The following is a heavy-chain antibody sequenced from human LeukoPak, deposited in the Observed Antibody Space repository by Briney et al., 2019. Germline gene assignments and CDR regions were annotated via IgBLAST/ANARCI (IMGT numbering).Heavy chain of an antibody. D-gene: IGHD3-10*01. CDR2: VYYSGRT. CDR3: ARHYGP. CDR1: GGSVSSNTYY. J-gene: IGHJ5*02. V-gene: IGHV4-39*01. Sequence: SETLSLTCTVSGGSVSSNTYYWNWIRKSPGKGLEWVGFVYYSGRTKYNPSLKSRVTISIDTSKNQVSLKLRSVTAADTAVYYCARHYGPWGQGTLVTVSS.